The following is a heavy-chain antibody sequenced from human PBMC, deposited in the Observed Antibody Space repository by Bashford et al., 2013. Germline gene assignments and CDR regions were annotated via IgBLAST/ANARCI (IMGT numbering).Heavy chain of an antibody. CDR2: IDWDDDK. Sequence: SGPTLVKPTQTLTLTCTFSGFSLSTSGMCVSWIRQPPGKALEWLALIDWDDDKYYSTSLKTRLTISKDTSKNQVVLTMTNMDPVDTATYYCARIKWNQHHRYYYGMDVWAKGPRSPSP. V-gene: IGHV2-70*01. CDR1: GFSLSTSGMC. J-gene: IGHJ6*02. D-gene: IGHD1-14*01. CDR3: ARIKWNQHHRYYYGMDV.